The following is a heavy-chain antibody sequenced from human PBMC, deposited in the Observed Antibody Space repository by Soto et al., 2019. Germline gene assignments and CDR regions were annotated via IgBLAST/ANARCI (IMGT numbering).Heavy chain of an antibody. Sequence: SETLSLTCAVYGGSFSGYYWSWIRQPPGKGLEWIGEINHSGSTNYNPSLKSRVTISVDTSKNQFSLKLSSVTAADTAVYYCAREVRGYSGYDWRYYFDYWGQGTLVTVSS. CDR1: GGSFSGYY. V-gene: IGHV4-34*01. CDR2: INHSGST. J-gene: IGHJ4*02. CDR3: AREVRGYSGYDWRYYFDY. D-gene: IGHD5-12*01.